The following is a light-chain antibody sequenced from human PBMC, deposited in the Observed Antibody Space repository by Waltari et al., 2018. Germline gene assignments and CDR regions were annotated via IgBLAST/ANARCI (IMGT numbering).Light chain of an antibody. CDR3: AAWDDSLNGV. CDR2: SNN. J-gene: IGLJ3*02. CDR1: SSNIGSNT. Sequence: QSVLTQPPSASGTPGQRVTISCSGSSSNIGSNTVNWYQQLPGTAPKLLIYSNNRRPSGVPDRFYGSKAGTSDSLAISGLQSEDEADYYCAAWDDSLNGVFGGGTKLTVL. V-gene: IGLV1-44*01.